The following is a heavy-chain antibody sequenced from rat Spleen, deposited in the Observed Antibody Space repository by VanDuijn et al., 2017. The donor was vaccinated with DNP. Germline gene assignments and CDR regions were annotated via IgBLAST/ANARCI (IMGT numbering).Heavy chain of an antibody. CDR3: TTLNSGTYDS. CDR2: ISYDGGNT. Sequence: EVQLVESGGGLVSPGRSLKLSCAASGFTFSDYYMAWVRQPPTKGLEWVATISYDGGNTYYRDSVKGRFTISRDNAKSSLYLHMDSLRSEDTATYYCTTLNSGTYDSWGQGVMVTVSS. D-gene: IGHD1-3*01. CDR1: GFTFSDYY. J-gene: IGHJ2*01. V-gene: IGHV5-20*01.